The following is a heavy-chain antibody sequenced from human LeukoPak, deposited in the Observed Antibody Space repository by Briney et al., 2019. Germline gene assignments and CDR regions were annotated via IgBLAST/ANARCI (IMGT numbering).Heavy chain of an antibody. D-gene: IGHD6-19*01. CDR1: GGSISSYY. V-gene: IGHV4-59*01. J-gene: IGHJ6*02. CDR3: ARGGAVAGIYYYGMDV. Sequence: SETLSLTCTVSGGSISSYYWSWIRQPPGKGLEWIEYIYYSGSTNYNPSLKSRVTISVDTSKNQFSLKLSSVTAADTAVYYCARGGAVAGIYYYGMDVWGQGATVTVSS. CDR2: IYYSGST.